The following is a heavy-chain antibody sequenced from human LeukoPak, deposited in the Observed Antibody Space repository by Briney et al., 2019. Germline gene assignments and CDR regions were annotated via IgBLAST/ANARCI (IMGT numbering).Heavy chain of an antibody. V-gene: IGHV4-59*01. D-gene: IGHD6-13*01. Sequence: PSETLSLTCTVSGGSISSYYWSWIRQPPGKGLEWIGYIYYSGSTNYNPSLKSRVTISVDTSKNQFSLKLSSVTAADTAVYYCAREAAGYYYYYMDVWGKGTTVTVSS. CDR1: GGSISSYY. J-gene: IGHJ6*03. CDR2: IYYSGST. CDR3: AREAAGYYYYYMDV.